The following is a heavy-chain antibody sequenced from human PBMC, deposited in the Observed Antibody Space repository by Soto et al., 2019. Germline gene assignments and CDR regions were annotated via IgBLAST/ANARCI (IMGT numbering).Heavy chain of an antibody. J-gene: IGHJ6*02. CDR1: GFTFSSYG. CDR3: ARDPTRSYYYYGMDV. D-gene: IGHD3-10*01. CDR2: IWYDGSNK. V-gene: IGHV3-33*01. Sequence: PVGSLRLSCAASGFTFSSYGMHWVRQAPGKGLEWVAVIWYDGSNKYYADSVKGRFTISRDNSKNTLYLQMNSLRAEDTAVYYCARDPTRSYYYYGMDVWGQGTTVTVS.